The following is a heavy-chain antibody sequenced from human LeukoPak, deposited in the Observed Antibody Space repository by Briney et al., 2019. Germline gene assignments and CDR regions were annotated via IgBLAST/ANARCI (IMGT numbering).Heavy chain of an antibody. D-gene: IGHD3-10*01. V-gene: IGHV3-23*01. J-gene: IGHJ6*03. Sequence: GGSLGLSCAASGFTFSSYAMSWFRQAPGKGLEWVSGISGSGIGGRTHYADSVKGRFTISRDNAKNSLYLQMNSLRAEDTALYHCARAGFYYGSGSPPCYMDVWGKGTTVTISS. CDR1: GFTFSSYA. CDR2: ISGSGIGGRT. CDR3: ARAGFYYGSGSPPCYMDV.